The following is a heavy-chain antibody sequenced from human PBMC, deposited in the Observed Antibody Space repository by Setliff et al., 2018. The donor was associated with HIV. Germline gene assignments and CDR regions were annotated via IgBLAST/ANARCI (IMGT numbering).Heavy chain of an antibody. CDR3: ARDRHSSGLGSYGP. Sequence: KTSETLSLTCTISGGSFGVYRWSWIRQSAGRGLAWLGRIDSSGTTDYKPSLKGRVAISVDTSRNQFSLRVTSVTAADTAVYFCARDRHSSGLGSYGPWGPGILVTVSS. D-gene: IGHD3-10*01. J-gene: IGHJ5*02. CDR2: IDSSGTT. V-gene: IGHV4-4*07. CDR1: GGSFGVYR.